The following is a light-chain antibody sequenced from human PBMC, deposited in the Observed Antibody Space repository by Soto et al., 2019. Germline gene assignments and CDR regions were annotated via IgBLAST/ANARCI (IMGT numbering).Light chain of an antibody. J-gene: IGKJ4*01. CDR1: QSVSSSY. V-gene: IGKV3-20*01. CDR2: GAS. Sequence: EIVLTQSPGTLSLSPVERATLSCRASQSVSSSYLAWYQQKPGQAPRLLIYGASSRATGIPDRFSGSGSGTDFTLTISRLEPEDFAVYHCQQYGDSPLNCGGGNTVAIK. CDR3: QQYGDSPLN.